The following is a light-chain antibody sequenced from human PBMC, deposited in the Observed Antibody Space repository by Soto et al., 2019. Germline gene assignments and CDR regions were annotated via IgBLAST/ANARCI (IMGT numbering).Light chain of an antibody. CDR2: GAS. Sequence: EIGMTQSPATLSVSPGEWATLSCRASQTVSRNLAWYQQKPGQAPRLLSYGASTRATGIPARFIGSGSGTEFTLTISSLQSEDFAAYYCQQYNNWPPYTFCQGTKLEIK. V-gene: IGKV3-15*01. CDR1: QTVSRN. J-gene: IGKJ2*01. CDR3: QQYNNWPPYT.